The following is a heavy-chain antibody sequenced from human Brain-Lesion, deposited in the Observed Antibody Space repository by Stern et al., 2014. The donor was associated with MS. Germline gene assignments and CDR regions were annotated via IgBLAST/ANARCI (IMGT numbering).Heavy chain of an antibody. Sequence: VQLVESGAEVTKTGSSVKVSCQASGNTFTNRYLHWVRQAPGQALEWMGWITPFTGNTNYAQNFQDRVTITMDRSMSTAYMDLSSLRSDDTAIYFCAEGGSYGFVYWGQGTLVTVSS. V-gene: IGHV1-45*02. CDR3: AEGGSYGFVY. CDR1: GNTFTNRY. J-gene: IGHJ4*02. CDR2: ITPFTGNT. D-gene: IGHD4-17*01.